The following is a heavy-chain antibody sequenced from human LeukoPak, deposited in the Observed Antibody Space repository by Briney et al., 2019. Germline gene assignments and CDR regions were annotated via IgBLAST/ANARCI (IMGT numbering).Heavy chain of an antibody. CDR1: GGSISSPDHY. V-gene: IGHV4-61*08. Sequence: SETLSLACTVSGGSISSPDHYWSWIRQPPGKGLEWIGYIYYSGSTNYNPSLKSRVTISVDTSKNQFSLKLSSVTAADTAVYYCARHSQSLGATFDYWGQGTLVTVSS. J-gene: IGHJ4*02. D-gene: IGHD1-26*01. CDR3: ARHSQSLGATFDY. CDR2: IYYSGST.